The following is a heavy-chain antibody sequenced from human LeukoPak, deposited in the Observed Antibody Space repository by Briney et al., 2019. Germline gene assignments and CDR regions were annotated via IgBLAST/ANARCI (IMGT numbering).Heavy chain of an antibody. CDR3: AKDHHSYSGSYESEGYFDY. D-gene: IGHD1-26*01. CDR2: IKYDGSEK. V-gene: IGHV3-7*01. J-gene: IGHJ4*02. Sequence: PGGSLRLSCAGSGFTFSSKWMSWVRQAPGKGLEWVANIKYDGSEKYYVDSVKGRFTISRDNAKNSLYLQMNSLRAEDTAVYYCAKDHHSYSGSYESEGYFDYWGQGTLVTVSS. CDR1: GFTFSSKW.